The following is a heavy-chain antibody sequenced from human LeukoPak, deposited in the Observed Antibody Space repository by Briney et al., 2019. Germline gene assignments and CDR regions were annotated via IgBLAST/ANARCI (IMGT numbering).Heavy chain of an antibody. CDR2: IYYTGST. CDR3: ARDNYDSSGYYEHALDL. V-gene: IGHV4-30-4*01. J-gene: IGHJ3*01. CDR1: GGSISSGDYY. Sequence: SETLSLTCTVSGGSISSGDYYWTWIRQPPGKGLEWIAYIYYTGSTYYKPSLKSRVTISVDTSKNQFSLKMTSLTAADTAVYYCARDNYDSSGYYEHALDLWGQGTMVTVSS. D-gene: IGHD3-22*01.